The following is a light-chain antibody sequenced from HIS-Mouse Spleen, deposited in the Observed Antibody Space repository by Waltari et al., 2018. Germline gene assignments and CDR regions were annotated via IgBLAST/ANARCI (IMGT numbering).Light chain of an antibody. CDR1: QSISSW. CDR2: KAS. Sequence: DIQMTQSPSTLSASVGDRVTITCRASQSISSWLAWYQQKPGKAPKRLIYKASSLESGVPSRFSGSGSRTEFTLTISSLQPDDFATYYCQQYNSYSLTFGGGTKVEIK. V-gene: IGKV1-5*03. J-gene: IGKJ4*01. CDR3: QQYNSYSLT.